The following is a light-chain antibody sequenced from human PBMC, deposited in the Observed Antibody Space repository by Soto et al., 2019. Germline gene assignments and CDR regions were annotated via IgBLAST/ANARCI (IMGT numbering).Light chain of an antibody. CDR3: QQYNNYSWT. CDR1: QSISSW. V-gene: IGKV1-5*03. Sequence: DIQMTQSPSTLSASVGDSVTITCRASQSISSWLAWYQQKPGKAPKLLIYKASSLESGVPSRFSGSGSGTEFTLTISSLQPDDFATYYCQQYNNYSWTFGQGTKVEIK. CDR2: KAS. J-gene: IGKJ1*01.